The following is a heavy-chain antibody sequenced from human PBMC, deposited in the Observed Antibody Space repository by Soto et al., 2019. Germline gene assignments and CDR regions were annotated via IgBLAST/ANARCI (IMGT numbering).Heavy chain of an antibody. CDR3: ARGRGYYDILTGYYTLDY. D-gene: IGHD3-9*01. CDR2: INPNIGGT. J-gene: IGHJ4*02. V-gene: IGHV1-2*04. Sequence: ASVKVSCKASGYTFTGYYMHWVRQAPGQGLEWMGWINPNIGGTNYAQKFQGWVTMTRDTSISTAYMELSRLRSDDTALYYCARGRGYYDILTGYYTLDYWGQGTLVTVSS. CDR1: GYTFTGYY.